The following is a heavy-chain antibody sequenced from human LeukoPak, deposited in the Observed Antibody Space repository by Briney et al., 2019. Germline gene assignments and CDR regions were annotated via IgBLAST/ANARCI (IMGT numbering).Heavy chain of an antibody. V-gene: IGHV3-53*01. CDR1: GFTVSSNY. Sequence: GGSLRLSCAASGFTVSSNYMSWVRQAPGKGLEWVSVIYSGGSTNYADSVKGRFTLSRDNSKKTLYLQMNSLRAEDTAVYYCAKIRGVRYDAFDIWGQGTMVTVSS. CDR3: AKIRGVRYDAFDI. CDR2: IYSGGST. J-gene: IGHJ3*02. D-gene: IGHD3-10*01.